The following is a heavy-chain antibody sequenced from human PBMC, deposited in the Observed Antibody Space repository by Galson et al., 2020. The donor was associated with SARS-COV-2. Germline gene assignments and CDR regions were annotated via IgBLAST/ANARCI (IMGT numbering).Heavy chain of an antibody. CDR3: ARVAARRWGARYYMDV. J-gene: IGHJ6*03. D-gene: IGHD6-6*01. V-gene: IGHV3-11*05. CDR1: GFTFSDYY. Sequence: GGSLRLSCAASGFTFSDYYMSWIRQAPGKGLEWVSYISSSSSYTNYADSVKGRFTIYRDNDKNSLYLQMNSLRAEDTAGYYCARVAARRWGARYYMDVWGKGTTVTVSS. CDR2: ISSSSSYT.